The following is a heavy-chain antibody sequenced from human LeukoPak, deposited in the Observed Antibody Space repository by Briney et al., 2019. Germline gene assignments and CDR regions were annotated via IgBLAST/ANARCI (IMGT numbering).Heavy chain of an antibody. Sequence: GGSLRLSCSASGFTFTTNAMTWVRQAPGKGLEWVSTIRGNGDRTHYADSVTGRFTISRDNSKNTLYLQMNSLRAEDTAVYYCVRDRGIASTGGYGMDVWGQGTTVTVSS. J-gene: IGHJ6*02. V-gene: IGHV3-23*01. CDR1: GFTFTTNA. CDR2: IRGNGDRT. D-gene: IGHD6-13*01. CDR3: VRDRGIASTGGYGMDV.